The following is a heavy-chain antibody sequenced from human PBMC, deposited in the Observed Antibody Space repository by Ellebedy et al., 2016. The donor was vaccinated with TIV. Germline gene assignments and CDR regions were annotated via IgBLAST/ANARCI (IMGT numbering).Heavy chain of an antibody. CDR3: ARGDVGDY. CDR1: GGSISSYY. CDR2: IYYSGST. D-gene: IGHD5-24*01. J-gene: IGHJ4*02. V-gene: IGHV4-59*01. Sequence: MPSETLSLTCTVPGGSISSYYWSWIRQPPGKGLEWIGYIYYSGSTNYNPALKSRVTISVDTSKNQFSLKLSSVTAADTAVYYCARGDVGDYWGQGTLVTVSS.